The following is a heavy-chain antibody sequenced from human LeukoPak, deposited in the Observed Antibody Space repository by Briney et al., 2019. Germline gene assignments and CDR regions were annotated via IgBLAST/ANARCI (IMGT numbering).Heavy chain of an antibody. V-gene: IGHV3-23*01. CDR3: AKGGRCTNGVCYPGSPDY. CDR1: GFTFSSYA. J-gene: IGHJ4*02. Sequence: GGSLRLSCAASGFTFSSYAMSWVRQAPVKGLEWVSAISGSGGSTYYADSVKGRFTISRDNSKNTLYLQMNSLRAEDTAVYYCAKGGRCTNGVCYPGSPDYWGQGTLVTVSS. D-gene: IGHD2-8*01. CDR2: ISGSGGST.